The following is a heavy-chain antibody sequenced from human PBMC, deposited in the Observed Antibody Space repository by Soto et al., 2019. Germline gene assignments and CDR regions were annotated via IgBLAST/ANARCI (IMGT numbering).Heavy chain of an antibody. CDR2: VSYTGST. V-gene: IGHV4-30-4*01. CDR3: ARDLWFGESFGYYYGMDV. J-gene: IGHJ6*02. Sequence: SETLSLTCTFSGGSIITDIYYWTWIRQPPGKGLEWIGYVSYTGSTSYSPSLKSRVSISVDTSKNQFSLRLTSLSAADTAVYYCARDLWFGESFGYYYGMDVWGRGTTVTVSS. CDR1: GGSIITDIYY. D-gene: IGHD3-10*01.